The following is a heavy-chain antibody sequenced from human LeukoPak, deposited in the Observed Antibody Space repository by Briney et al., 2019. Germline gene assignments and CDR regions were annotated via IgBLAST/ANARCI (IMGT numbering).Heavy chain of an antibody. CDR3: ARHSLLWFGELFLFDY. Sequence: GESLKISCKGSGYSFTSYWISLVRQMPGKGLEWMGRIDPSDSYTNYSPSFQGHVTISADKSISTAYLQWSSLKASDTAMYYCARHSLLWFGELFLFDYWGQGTLVTVSS. CDR1: GYSFTSYW. V-gene: IGHV5-10-1*01. D-gene: IGHD3-10*01. CDR2: IDPSDSYT. J-gene: IGHJ4*02.